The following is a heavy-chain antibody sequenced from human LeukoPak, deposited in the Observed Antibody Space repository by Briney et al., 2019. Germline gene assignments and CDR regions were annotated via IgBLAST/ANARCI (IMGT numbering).Heavy chain of an antibody. CDR2: ISYDVSKT. CDR1: GFTFSNAW. V-gene: IGHV3-30*03. CDR3: ARDFSRGSYKGRDYYMDV. J-gene: IGHJ6*03. Sequence: PGGSLRLSCIASGFTFSNAWMSWVRQAPGKGLEWVAVISYDVSKTYYADSVKGRFTISRDNSKNTLYLQMNSLRAEDTAVYYCARDFSRGSYKGRDYYMDVWGKGTTVTVSS. D-gene: IGHD1-26*01.